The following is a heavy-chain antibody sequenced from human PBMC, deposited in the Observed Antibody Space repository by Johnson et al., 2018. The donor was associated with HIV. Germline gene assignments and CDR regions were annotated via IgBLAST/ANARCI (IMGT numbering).Heavy chain of an antibody. V-gene: IGHV3-74*01. D-gene: IGHD5-12*01. Sequence: VQLVESGGGVVQPGGSLRLSCAASGFTFSSYWMHWVRQAPGQGLVWVSRINSDGSSTSYADSVKGRFTISRDNAKNTLYLQMNSLRAEDTAVYYCARDRRLADAFDIWGQGTMVTVSS. CDR3: ARDRRLADAFDI. CDR1: GFTFSSYW. CDR2: INSDGSST. J-gene: IGHJ3*02.